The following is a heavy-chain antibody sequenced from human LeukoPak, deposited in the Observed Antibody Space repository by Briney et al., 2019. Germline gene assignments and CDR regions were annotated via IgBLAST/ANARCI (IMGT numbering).Heavy chain of an antibody. V-gene: IGHV4-39*01. J-gene: IGHJ6*02. CDR2: VYYSGTP. Sequence: PSETLSLTCTVSGGSISGTYYYWGWIRQPPGKGLEWIGSVYYSGTPYYNPSLKSRLTISIDTSKTQFSLKLSSVTAADTAVYYCARHVYGSGSYLGYGVDVWGQGTTVTVS. CDR1: GGSISGTYYY. CDR3: ARHVYGSGSYLGYGVDV. D-gene: IGHD3-10*01.